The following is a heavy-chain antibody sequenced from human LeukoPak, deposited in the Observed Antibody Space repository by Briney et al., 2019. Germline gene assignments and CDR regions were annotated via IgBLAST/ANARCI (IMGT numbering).Heavy chain of an antibody. CDR3: ARSGPAAGRPDAFDI. V-gene: IGHV4-39*07. J-gene: IGHJ3*02. CDR2: IYYSGIT. CDR1: GGSISSSSFY. Sequence: PPQTLSLTCTLSGGSISSSSFYWGWIRQPPGKGLECIGTIYYSGITYYNSSLKSRVTISVDTSKNQFSLKLSSVTAADTAVYFCARSGPAAGRPDAFDIWGEGTMVTVSS. D-gene: IGHD2-2*01.